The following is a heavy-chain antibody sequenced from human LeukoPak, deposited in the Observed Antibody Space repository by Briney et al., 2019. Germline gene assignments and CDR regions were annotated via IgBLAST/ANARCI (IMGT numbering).Heavy chain of an antibody. CDR2: IYYSGST. CDR3: ARNRPAAIGGYYYMDV. J-gene: IGHJ6*03. D-gene: IGHD2-2*01. V-gene: IGHV4-30-4*08. CDR1: GGSISSGDYY. Sequence: PSETLSLTCTVSGGSISSGDYYWSWIRQPSGKGLEWIGYIYYSGSTYYNPSLKSRVTISVDTSKNQFSLKLSSVTAADTAVYYCARNRPAAIGGYYYMDVWGKGTTVTVSS.